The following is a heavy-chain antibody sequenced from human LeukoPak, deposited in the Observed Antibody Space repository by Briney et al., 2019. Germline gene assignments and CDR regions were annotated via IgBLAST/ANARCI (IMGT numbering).Heavy chain of an antibody. CDR2: INWNGGST. CDR3: ARGYNRAPYYYDSSGYYYFDY. D-gene: IGHD3-22*01. J-gene: IGHJ4*02. Sequence: GGSLRLSCAASGFTFDDYGMSWVRQAPGKGLEWVSGINWNGGSTGYADSVKGRFTISRDNAKNSLYLQMNSLRAEDTALYYCARGYNRAPYYYDSSGYYYFDYWGQGTLVTVSS. CDR1: GFTFDDYG. V-gene: IGHV3-20*04.